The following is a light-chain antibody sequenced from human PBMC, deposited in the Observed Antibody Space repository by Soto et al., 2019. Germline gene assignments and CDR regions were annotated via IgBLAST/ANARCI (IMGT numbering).Light chain of an antibody. Sequence: EIVLTQSPATLSLSPGERATLSCRASQSVSSYLAWYQQKPGQAPRLLIYDASNRATGIPARFSGSGSGTDFTLTISSLEPEDFAVYYCQQRSNWPRTFVQVTKLEIK. CDR1: QSVSSY. CDR3: QQRSNWPRT. V-gene: IGKV3-11*01. CDR2: DAS. J-gene: IGKJ2*01.